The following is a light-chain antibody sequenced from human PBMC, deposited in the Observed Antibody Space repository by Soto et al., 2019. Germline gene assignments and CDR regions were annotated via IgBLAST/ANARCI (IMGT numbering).Light chain of an antibody. V-gene: IGLV8-61*01. CDR1: SGSVSSRYY. Sequence: QAVVTQDASLSVSPGGTVTLTCALTSGSVSSRYYPSWYRQDPGQTPRTLVYSGAIRPSGVPDRFSGSILGSKAALTITGAQADDEAVYYWLLYMKGDIRVFGGGTQLTVL. J-gene: IGLJ2*01. CDR2: SGA. CDR3: LLYMKGDIRV.